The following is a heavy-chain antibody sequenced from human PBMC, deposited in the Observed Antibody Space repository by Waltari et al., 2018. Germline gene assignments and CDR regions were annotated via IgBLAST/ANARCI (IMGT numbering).Heavy chain of an antibody. J-gene: IGHJ6*02. Sequence: EVQLVESGGGLIQPGGSLRLSSAASGFTVSGNYLSWVRQSPGKGLGWVSFFFGGGSTYYADSVKGRFTISRDNSKNTLYLQMNSLRAEDTAVYYCARDSLERNPKAAARGGMDVWGQGTTVTVSS. CDR3: ARDSLERNPKAAARGGMDV. CDR2: FFGGGST. CDR1: GFTVSGNY. D-gene: IGHD6-13*01. V-gene: IGHV3-53*01.